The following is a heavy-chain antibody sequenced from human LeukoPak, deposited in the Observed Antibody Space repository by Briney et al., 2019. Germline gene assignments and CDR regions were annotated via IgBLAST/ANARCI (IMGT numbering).Heavy chain of an antibody. Sequence: PGGSLRLSCAASGFTFSSYAMSWVRQAPGKGLEWVSAISGSGGSTYYADSVKGRFTISRDNSKNTLYLQMDSLSTEDTAIYYCASQYYDIGAYSGYWGQGTLVTVSS. CDR1: GFTFSSYA. J-gene: IGHJ4*02. V-gene: IGHV3-23*01. CDR2: ISGSGGST. D-gene: IGHD3-22*01. CDR3: ASQYYDIGAYSGY.